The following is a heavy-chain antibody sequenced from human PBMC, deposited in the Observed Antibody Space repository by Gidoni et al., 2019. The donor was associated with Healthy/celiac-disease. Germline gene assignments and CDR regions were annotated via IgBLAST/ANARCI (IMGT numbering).Heavy chain of an antibody. J-gene: IGHJ4*02. D-gene: IGHD6-19*01. CDR1: VYTFTSYG. CDR2: ISAYNGNT. Sequence: QVQLVQSGAEVKKPGASVKVSCKASVYTFTSYGISWVRQAPGQGLEWMGWISAYNGNTNDAQKLQGRVTMTTDTSTSTAYMELRSLRSDDTAVYYCARSDSSGWYGGYYFDYWGQGTLVTVSS. CDR3: ARSDSSGWYGGYYFDY. V-gene: IGHV1-18*01.